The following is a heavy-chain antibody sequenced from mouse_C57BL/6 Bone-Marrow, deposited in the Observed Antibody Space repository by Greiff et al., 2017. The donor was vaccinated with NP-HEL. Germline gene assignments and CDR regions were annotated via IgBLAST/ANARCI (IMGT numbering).Heavy chain of an antibody. CDR1: GFTFSDYY. CDR2: ISNGGGST. J-gene: IGHJ4*01. V-gene: IGHV5-12*01. Sequence: EVKLVESGGGLVQPGGSLKLSCAASGFTFSDYYMYWVRQTPEKRLEWVAYISNGGGSTYYPDTVKGRFTISRDNAKNTLYLQMSRLKSEDTAMYYCARRLITTVVATDYYAMDYWGQGTSVTVSS. D-gene: IGHD1-1*01. CDR3: ARRLITTVVATDYYAMDY.